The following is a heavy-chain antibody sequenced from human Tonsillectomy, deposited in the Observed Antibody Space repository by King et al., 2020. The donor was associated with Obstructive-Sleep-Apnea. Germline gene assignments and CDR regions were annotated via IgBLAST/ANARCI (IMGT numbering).Heavy chain of an antibody. D-gene: IGHD3-3*01. V-gene: IGHV3-23*04. Sequence: VQLVESGGGLVQPGGSLRLSCAASGFTFSSYAMSWVRQAPGKGLEWFSAISGSGGSTYYADSVKGRFTISRDNSKNTLYLQMNSLRAEDTAVYYCAKDGAAYYDFWSGYKTYYYYYGMDVWGQGTTVTVSS. J-gene: IGHJ6*02. CDR3: AKDGAAYYDFWSGYKTYYYYYGMDV. CDR2: ISGSGGST. CDR1: GFTFSSYA.